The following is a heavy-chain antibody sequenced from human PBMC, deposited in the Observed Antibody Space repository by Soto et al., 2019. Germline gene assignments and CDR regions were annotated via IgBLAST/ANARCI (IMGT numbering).Heavy chain of an antibody. D-gene: IGHD3-3*01. J-gene: IGHJ4*02. CDR2: ISSSSSTI. CDR1: GFTFSSYS. CDR3: ARSLNYDFWSGYIIDY. V-gene: IGHV3-48*02. Sequence: GGSLRLSCAASGFTFSSYSMNWVRQAPGKGLEWVSYISSSSSTIYYADSVKGRFTISRDNAKNSLYLQMNSLRDEDTAVYYCARSLNYDFWSGYIIDYWGQGSLVTVSS.